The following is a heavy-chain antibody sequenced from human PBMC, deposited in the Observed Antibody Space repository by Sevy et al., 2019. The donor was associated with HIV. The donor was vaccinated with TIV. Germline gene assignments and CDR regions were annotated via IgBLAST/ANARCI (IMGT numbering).Heavy chain of an antibody. V-gene: IGHV3-72*01. J-gene: IGHJ4*02. CDR1: GFTFSDHY. Sequence: GGSLRLSCAASGFTFSDHYMEWVRQAPGKGLEWVGRTRNKADSYTTEYAASEKGRFTISRDDSKNSLYLQMNSLKTEDTAVSYCATHAGIAAAGRVFDYWGQGSLVTVSS. CDR2: TRNKADSYTT. CDR3: ATHAGIAAAGRVFDY. D-gene: IGHD6-13*01.